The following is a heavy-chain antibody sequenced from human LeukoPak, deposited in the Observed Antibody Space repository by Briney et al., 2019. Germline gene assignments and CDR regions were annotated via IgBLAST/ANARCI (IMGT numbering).Heavy chain of an antibody. Sequence: PGGSLRLSCAASGFTFSSYAMHWVRQAPGKGLEWVAVISFDGSNKYYADPVKGRFTISRDNSKNTLYLQMNSLRAEDTAVYYCARVRISRFGELSYYYYGMDVWGQGTTVTVSS. CDR1: GFTFSSYA. CDR2: ISFDGSNK. D-gene: IGHD3-10*01. J-gene: IGHJ6*02. V-gene: IGHV3-30-3*01. CDR3: ARVRISRFGELSYYYYGMDV.